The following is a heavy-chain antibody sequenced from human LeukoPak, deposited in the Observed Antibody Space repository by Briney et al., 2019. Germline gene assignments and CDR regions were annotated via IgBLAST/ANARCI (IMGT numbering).Heavy chain of an antibody. D-gene: IGHD6-19*01. V-gene: IGHV3-23*01. CDR1: GFTFSSYA. CDR2: ISSSGGGT. Sequence: GGSLRLSCAASGFTFSSYAMSWVRQAPGKGLEWVSTISSSGGGTYYADSVKGRFTISRDTSKNTLYLQMNSLRAEDTAVYYCAKDRSSGWKGIEYWGQGTLVTVSS. CDR3: AKDRSSGWKGIEY. J-gene: IGHJ4*02.